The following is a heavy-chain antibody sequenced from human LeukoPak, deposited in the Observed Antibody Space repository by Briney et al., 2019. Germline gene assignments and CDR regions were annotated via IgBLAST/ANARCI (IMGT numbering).Heavy chain of an antibody. CDR1: GFTFSNYA. CDR3: AKESDYYDSSGYY. V-gene: IGHV3-30-3*01. D-gene: IGHD3-22*01. J-gene: IGHJ4*02. Sequence: GGSLRLPCAASGFTFSNYALHWVRQAPGKGLEWVAVISYDGSNKYYADSVKGRSTISRDNSKNTLYLQMNSLRSEDSAVYYCAKESDYYDSSGYYWGQGTLVTVSS. CDR2: ISYDGSNK.